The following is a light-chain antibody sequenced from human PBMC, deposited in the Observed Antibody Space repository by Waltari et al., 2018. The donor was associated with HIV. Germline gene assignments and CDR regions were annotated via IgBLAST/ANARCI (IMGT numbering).Light chain of an antibody. CDR2: GNT. J-gene: IGLJ2*01. Sequence: QSVLTQPPSVSGAPGQTVTVSCTGSTSNLGANFDVHWYQHLPGTAPKLLIYGNTNRPSVVPARFSGSRSGSSASLAITGLQAEDEADYYCQSYDNVLTAVIFGGGTKVTVL. CDR3: QSYDNVLTAVI. CDR1: TSNLGANFD. V-gene: IGLV1-40*01.